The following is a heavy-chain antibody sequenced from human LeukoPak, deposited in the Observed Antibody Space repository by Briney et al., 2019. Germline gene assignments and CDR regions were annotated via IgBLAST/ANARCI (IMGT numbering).Heavy chain of an antibody. Sequence: SETLSLTCTVSGGSISSNYGTGMRQPPGKGLEWIGYFYYSGITTYNPSLKSRVTISVDTSKNQFSLKLSSVTAADTAIYYCARHEGVSGYYPLDYWGRGSLVTVSS. CDR2: FYYSGIT. J-gene: IGHJ4*02. CDR3: ARHEGVSGYYPLDY. D-gene: IGHD3-22*01. CDR1: GGSISSNY. V-gene: IGHV4-59*08.